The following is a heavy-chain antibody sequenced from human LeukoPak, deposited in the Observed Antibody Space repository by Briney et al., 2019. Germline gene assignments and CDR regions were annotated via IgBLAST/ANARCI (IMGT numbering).Heavy chain of an antibody. CDR2: IYYSGST. V-gene: IGHV4-59*01. CDR3: ARLDYGTASGAYYYYYMDV. D-gene: IGHD4-17*01. Sequence: SETLSLTCTVSGGSISSYYWSWIRQPPGKGLEWIGYIYYSGSTNYNPSLKSRVTISVDTSKNQFSLKLSSVTAADTAVYYCARLDYGTASGAYYYYYMDVWGKGTTVTVSS. J-gene: IGHJ6*03. CDR1: GGSISSYY.